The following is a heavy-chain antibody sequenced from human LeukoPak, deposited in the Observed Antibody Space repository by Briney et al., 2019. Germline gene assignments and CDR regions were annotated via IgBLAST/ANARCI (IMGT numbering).Heavy chain of an antibody. V-gene: IGHV4-59*01. CDR2: IYSSGST. J-gene: IGHJ4*02. CDR1: GGSISNYY. CDR3: ARGHPGAAGQFDH. Sequence: SETLSLTCTVSGGSISNYYWSWIRQPPGKGLEWIGYIYSSGSTNYNPSLKSRVTISVDTSKIQFSLKLSSVTAADTAVYYCARGHPGAAGQFDHWGQGTLVTVSS.